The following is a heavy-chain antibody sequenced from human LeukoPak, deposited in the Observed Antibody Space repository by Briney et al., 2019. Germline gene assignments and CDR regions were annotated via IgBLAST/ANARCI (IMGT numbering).Heavy chain of an antibody. V-gene: IGHV4-4*07. Sequence: SETLSLTCTVSGGSISSYYWGWIRQPAGKGLEWIGRIYTSGGTNYNPSLKSRVTMSVDTSKNQFSLKLSSVTAADTAVYYCARDDYGGPATDYYYYGMDVWGQGTTVTVSS. CDR3: ARDDYGGPATDYYYYGMDV. D-gene: IGHD4-23*01. CDR1: GGSISSYY. CDR2: IYTSGGT. J-gene: IGHJ6*02.